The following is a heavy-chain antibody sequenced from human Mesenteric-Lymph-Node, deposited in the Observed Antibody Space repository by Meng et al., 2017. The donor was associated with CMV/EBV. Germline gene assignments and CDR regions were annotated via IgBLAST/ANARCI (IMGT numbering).Heavy chain of an antibody. CDR1: GFTFSNSD. CDR2: VSWNGSRT. D-gene: IGHD2-2*01. J-gene: IGHJ3*02. CDR3: ARVGDRYCTSTSCPEGALDI. V-gene: IGHV3-19*01. Sequence: GESLKISCAASGFTFSNSDMNWVRQAPGKGLEWVSGVSWNGSRTHYADSVKGRFIISRDNSRNFLYQQMNSLRPEDMALYYCARVGDRYCTSTSCPEGALDIWGQGTMVTVSS.